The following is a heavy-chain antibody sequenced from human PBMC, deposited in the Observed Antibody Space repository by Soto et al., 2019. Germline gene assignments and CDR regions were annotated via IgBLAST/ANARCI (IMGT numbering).Heavy chain of an antibody. V-gene: IGHV4-4*07. J-gene: IGHJ4*02. CDR2: ISISGGT. D-gene: IGHD3-3*01. CDR3: ARGVDSWSGYLF. Sequence: SETLSLTCTVSGGSISLHSLYFWSWIRQPAGKGLEWIGRISISGGTNYNPSLKSRVTMSVDKSKNQFSLKLSSVTAADRGVYYCARGVDSWSGYLFWGQGTPVTVSS. CDR1: GGSISLHSLYF.